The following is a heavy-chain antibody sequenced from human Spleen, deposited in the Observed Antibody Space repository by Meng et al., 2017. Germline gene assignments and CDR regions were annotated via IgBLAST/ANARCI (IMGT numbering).Heavy chain of an antibody. V-gene: IGHV3-33*01. Sequence: GESLKISCVASGFTFSAYAMHWVRQASDKGLEWVAVIWYDGSNIYYRDSVKGRFIISRDSSKNTLFLEMYDLRVEDTAMYYCARDIARESAVAASYWGQGTLVTV. D-gene: IGHD6-19*01. CDR3: ARDIARESAVAASY. CDR2: IWYDGSNI. J-gene: IGHJ4*02. CDR1: GFTFSAYA.